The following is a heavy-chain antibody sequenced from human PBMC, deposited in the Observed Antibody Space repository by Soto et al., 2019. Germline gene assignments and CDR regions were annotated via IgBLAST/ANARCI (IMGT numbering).Heavy chain of an antibody. CDR2: VSYSGSS. D-gene: IGHD3-16*01. V-gene: IGHV4-59*08. Sequence: QVQLQESGPGLVKPSETLSLTCIVSGGSISSHHWSGIRQSQGKGMEWIGHVSYSGSSTYNPSLQSRVTISIDTSKNQFSLNLRSVSAADTAVYYGTRLFGIDRPMYVFDQWGQGTLVAVSS. CDR3: TRLFGIDRPMYVFDQ. CDR1: GGSISSHH. J-gene: IGHJ4*02.